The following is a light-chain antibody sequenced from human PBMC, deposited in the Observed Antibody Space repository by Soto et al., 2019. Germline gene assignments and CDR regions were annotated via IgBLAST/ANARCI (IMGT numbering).Light chain of an antibody. CDR1: QSINAW. J-gene: IGKJ1*01. CDR2: DVS. CDR3: QQYHRYST. V-gene: IGKV1-5*01. Sequence: DIQMTQYKSSLSASVGDRVTITCRASQSINAWLAWYQQKPGKAPKLLIYDVSTLGSGVPSRFSGSASGTEFTLTISYLESDDFATYYCQQYHRYSTFGQGTKVDIK.